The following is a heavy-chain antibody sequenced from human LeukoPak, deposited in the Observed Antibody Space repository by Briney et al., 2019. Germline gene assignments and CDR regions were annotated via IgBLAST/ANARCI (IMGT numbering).Heavy chain of an antibody. CDR3: ARVSVTMIVVVTRGYAFDI. J-gene: IGHJ3*02. D-gene: IGHD3-22*01. CDR1: GYTFTSYG. V-gene: IGHV1-18*01. CDR2: ISAYNGNI. Sequence: GASVKVSCKASGYTFTSYGISWVRQAPGQGLEWMGWISAYNGNINYAQKLQGRVTMTTDTSTSTAYMELRSLRSDDTAVYYCARVSVTMIVVVTRGYAFDIWGQGTMVTVSS.